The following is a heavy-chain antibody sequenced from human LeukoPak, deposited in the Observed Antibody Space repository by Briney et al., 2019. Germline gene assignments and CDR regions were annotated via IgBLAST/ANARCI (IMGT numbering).Heavy chain of an antibody. D-gene: IGHD3-9*01. CDR3: VRRYYDILTGYYGTLDY. CDR2: IYPGDSDT. V-gene: IGHV5-51*01. Sequence: GESLKISCKGSGYSFTSYWIGWVRQMPGKGLGWMGIIYPGDSDTRYSPSFQGQVTISADKSINTAYLQWSTLKASDTAMYYCVRRYYDILTGYYGTLDYWGQGTLVTVSS. CDR1: GYSFTSYW. J-gene: IGHJ4*02.